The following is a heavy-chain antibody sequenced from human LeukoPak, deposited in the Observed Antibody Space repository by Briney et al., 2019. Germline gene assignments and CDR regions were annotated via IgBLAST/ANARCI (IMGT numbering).Heavy chain of an antibody. CDR2: TNGAGDNT. D-gene: IGHD3-16*01. Sequence: PGGSLRLSCAASGYTFSSHGLTWVRQAPGKGLEGVSTTNGAGDNTYYAETVKGRFTISRDNSKNTLYLQMHSLRAEDTAIYYCAKVSVCYGCYLDYWGQGTLVTVS. CDR3: AKVSVCYGCYLDY. V-gene: IGHV3-23*01. J-gene: IGHJ4*02. CDR1: GYTFSSHG.